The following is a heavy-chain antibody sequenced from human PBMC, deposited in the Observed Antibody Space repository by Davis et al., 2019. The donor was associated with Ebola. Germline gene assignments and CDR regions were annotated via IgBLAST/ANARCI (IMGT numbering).Heavy chain of an antibody. Sequence: VESLKPPCQCPGYRFTSYWIGWVRQLPGKGLEWMGIIYPGDSDTRYSPSFQGQVTISADKSISTAYLQWSSLKASDTAMYYCARRDNYYASGVKAFDIWGQGTMVTVSS. V-gene: IGHV5-51*01. J-gene: IGHJ3*02. CDR3: ARRDNYYASGVKAFDI. D-gene: IGHD3-10*01. CDR2: IYPGDSDT. CDR1: GYRFTSYW.